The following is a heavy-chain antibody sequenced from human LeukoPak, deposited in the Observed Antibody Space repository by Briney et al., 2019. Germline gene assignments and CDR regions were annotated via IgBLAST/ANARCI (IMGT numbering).Heavy chain of an antibody. Sequence: PSETLSLTCAVYGGSFSGCYWSWIRQPPGKGLEWIGEINHSGSTNYNPSLKSRVTISVDTSKNQFSLKLSSVTAADTAVYYCARSITMVRGHFDLWGRGTLVTVSS. D-gene: IGHD3-10*01. CDR2: INHSGST. V-gene: IGHV4-34*01. CDR3: ARSITMVRGHFDL. J-gene: IGHJ2*01. CDR1: GGSFSGCY.